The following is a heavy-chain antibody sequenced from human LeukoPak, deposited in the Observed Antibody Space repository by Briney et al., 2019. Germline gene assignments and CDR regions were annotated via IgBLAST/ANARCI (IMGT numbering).Heavy chain of an antibody. J-gene: IGHJ4*02. D-gene: IGHD5-18*01. CDR1: GGSFSGYY. CDR2: INHSGST. CDR3: ARGRGMVTNY. V-gene: IGHV4-34*01. Sequence: PSETLSLTCAVYGGSFSGYYWSWIRQPPGKGLEWIGEINHSGSTNYNPSLKSRVTISVDTSKNQFSLKLSSVTAADTAVYYCARGRGMVTNYWGQGTLVTVS.